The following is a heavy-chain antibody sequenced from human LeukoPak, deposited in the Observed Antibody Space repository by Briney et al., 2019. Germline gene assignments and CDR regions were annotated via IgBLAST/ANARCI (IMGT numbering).Heavy chain of an antibody. V-gene: IGHV3-48*02. CDR2: VSSDTSTI. D-gene: IGHD1-26*01. CDR3: ARSRSGYFDS. Sequence: GGSLRLSCAASGFTFSTYPMNWVRQAPGKGLEWVSYVSSDTSTIYYADSVKGRFTISRDNAKNSLYLQMNSLRDEDTAVYYCARSRSGYFDSWGQGTLVTVSS. CDR1: GFTFSTYP. J-gene: IGHJ4*02.